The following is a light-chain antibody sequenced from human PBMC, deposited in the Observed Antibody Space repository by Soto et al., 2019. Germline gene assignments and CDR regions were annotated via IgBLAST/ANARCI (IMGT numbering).Light chain of an antibody. CDR3: QQRSDWPST. J-gene: IGKJ4*01. Sequence: EIVLTQSPATLSLSPGDRATLSCRASQSVGSSLGWYQQRPGQAPRLLIYDASNRATGIPARFSGSGSGTDFTRPISRQAPEDFAVYYCQQRSDWPSTFGGGTKVEIK. CDR1: QSVGSS. CDR2: DAS. V-gene: IGKV3-11*01.